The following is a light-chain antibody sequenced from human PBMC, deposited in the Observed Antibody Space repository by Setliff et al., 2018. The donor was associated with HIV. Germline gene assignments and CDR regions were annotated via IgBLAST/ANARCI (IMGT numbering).Light chain of an antibody. CDR1: SSDIGAYNY. Sequence: QSVLTQPASVSGSPGQSITVSCTGTSSDIGAYNYVSWYQQHPGKAPKLIIYEVTTRPSGISNRFSGSKSGNTASLTISGLQAEDEADYYCSSYTYTSTPVFGVGTKVTVL. CDR3: SSYTYTSTPV. V-gene: IGLV2-14*01. J-gene: IGLJ1*01. CDR2: EVT.